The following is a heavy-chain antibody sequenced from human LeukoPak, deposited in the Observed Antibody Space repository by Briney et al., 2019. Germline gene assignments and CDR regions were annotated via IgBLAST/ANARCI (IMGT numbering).Heavy chain of an antibody. CDR1: GFTFDAYA. J-gene: IGHJ4*02. Sequence: TGGSLRLSCAASGFTFDAYAMHWVRHAPGKGLEWVSGISWDSGKVGYAASVKGRFTISRDNAKTSLYLQMDSLRPDDTALYYCAKAPTTVNIPYFFDDWGQGTLVTVSS. CDR2: ISWDSGKV. V-gene: IGHV3-9*01. D-gene: IGHD4-17*01. CDR3: AKAPTTVNIPYFFDD.